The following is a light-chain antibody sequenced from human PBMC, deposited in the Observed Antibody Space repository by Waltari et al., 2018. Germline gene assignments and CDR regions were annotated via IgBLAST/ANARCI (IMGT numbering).Light chain of an antibody. Sequence: QSALTQPASVSGSPGQSITISCSVVGSAVGAADYASWHQHHPGKAPQVIIYDVTNRPSGVSDRFSASKSANTASLTISRLQPEDEADYYCSSQTLDGLVLFGGGTRLTVL. CDR2: DVT. V-gene: IGLV2-14*03. CDR3: SSQTLDGLVL. J-gene: IGLJ2*01. CDR1: GSAVGAADY.